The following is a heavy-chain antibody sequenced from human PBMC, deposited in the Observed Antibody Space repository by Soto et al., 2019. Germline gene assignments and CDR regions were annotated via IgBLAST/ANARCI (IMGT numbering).Heavy chain of an antibody. D-gene: IGHD4-4*01. CDR2: ISGSGGST. V-gene: IGHV3-23*01. CDR1: GFTFSSYA. CDR3: AKDMSGLVTTLGMDV. Sequence: GGSLRLSCAASGFTFSSYAMSWVRQAPGKGLEWVSAISGSGGSTYYADSVKGRFAISRDNSKNTLYLQMNSLRAEDTAVYYCAKDMSGLVTTLGMDVWGKGTTVTVAS. J-gene: IGHJ6*04.